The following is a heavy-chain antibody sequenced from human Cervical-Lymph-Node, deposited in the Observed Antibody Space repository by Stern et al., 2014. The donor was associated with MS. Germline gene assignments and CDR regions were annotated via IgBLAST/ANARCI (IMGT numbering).Heavy chain of an antibody. CDR3: AHSRTVGKRACDV. CDR2: IYWDGDD. V-gene: IGHV2-5*02. Sequence: QITLKESGPSLVKPTQPLTLTCTFSGFSLTTSEMSVGWIRQPPGKALEWVALIYWDGDDRYSPSLASRLTITKDTSKNQVVLTMTDMDPVDTGTYFCAHSRTVGKRACDVWGQGTLVTVSS. J-gene: IGHJ3*01. CDR1: GFSLTTSEMS. D-gene: IGHD1-26*01.